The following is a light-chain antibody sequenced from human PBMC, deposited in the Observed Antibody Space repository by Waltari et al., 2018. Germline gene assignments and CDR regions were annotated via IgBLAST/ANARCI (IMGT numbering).Light chain of an antibody. CDR1: QSVRNN. Sequence: ETVMIQSPATLSVSPGERVTLYCSASQSVRNNVACYQQTFGQAPRLLIYGASARSTGVPPRFGGSWSGTEFTLTITSLQSEDFAVYYCQQYNEWPYTFGQGTKLEI. J-gene: IGKJ2*01. CDR3: QQYNEWPYT. V-gene: IGKV3-15*01. CDR2: GAS.